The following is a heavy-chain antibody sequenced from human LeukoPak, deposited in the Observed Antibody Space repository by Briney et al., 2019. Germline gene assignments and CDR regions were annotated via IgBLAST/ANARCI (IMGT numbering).Heavy chain of an antibody. CDR2: IYPGDSDT. V-gene: IGHV5-51*01. CDR3: ARLFGYYGSGSYPYYFDY. J-gene: IGHJ4*02. D-gene: IGHD3-10*01. Sequence: GESLKISCKGSGYSFTSYWIGWVRQMPGKGLGWMGIIYPGDSDTRYSPSFQGEVTISADKSISTASLQWSSLQASHTAMYYCARLFGYYGSGSYPYYFDYWGQGTLVTVSS. CDR1: GYSFTSYW.